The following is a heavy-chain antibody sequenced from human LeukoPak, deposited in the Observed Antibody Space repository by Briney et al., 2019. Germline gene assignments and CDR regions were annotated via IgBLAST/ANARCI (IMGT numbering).Heavy chain of an antibody. CDR2: INHSGST. V-gene: IGHV4-34*01. CDR3: ARGHSPVTTKVSYSQH. J-gene: IGHJ1*01. CDR1: GGSFSGYY. D-gene: IGHD4-17*01. Sequence: PSETLSLTCAVYGGSFSGYYWSLIRQPPGKGLEWIGEINHSGSTNYNPSLKSRVTILVDTSKNQFSLKLSSVTAADTAVYYCARGHSPVTTKVSYSQHWGQGTLATVSS.